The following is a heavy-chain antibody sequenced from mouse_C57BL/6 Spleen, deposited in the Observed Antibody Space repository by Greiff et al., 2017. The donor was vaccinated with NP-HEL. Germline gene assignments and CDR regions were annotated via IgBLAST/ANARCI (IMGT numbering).Heavy chain of an antibody. V-gene: IGHV1-42*01. CDR1: GYSFTGYY. Sequence: VQLQQSGPELVKPGASVKISCKASGYSFTGYYMNWVKQSPEKSLEWIGEINPSTGGTTYNQKFKAKATLTVDKSSSTAYMQLKSLTSEDSAVYYCARSRLTGNYFDYWGQGTTLTVSS. CDR3: ARSRLTGNYFDY. D-gene: IGHD4-1*01. J-gene: IGHJ2*01. CDR2: INPSTGGT.